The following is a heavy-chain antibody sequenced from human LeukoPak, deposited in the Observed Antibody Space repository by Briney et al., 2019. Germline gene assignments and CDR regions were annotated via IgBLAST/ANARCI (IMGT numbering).Heavy chain of an antibody. D-gene: IGHD1-26*01. J-gene: IGHJ4*02. CDR1: GFTFSSYS. Sequence: GGSLRLSCAASGFTFSSYSMNWLRHPPGRGLEWVSYIRSSATTMDYADSVRGRFTISRDNAKNSLYLQMHSLRAVDAGVYYGARGYSFDYWGQGTLVIVSS. V-gene: IGHV3-48*01. CDR3: ARGYSFDY. CDR2: IRSSATTM.